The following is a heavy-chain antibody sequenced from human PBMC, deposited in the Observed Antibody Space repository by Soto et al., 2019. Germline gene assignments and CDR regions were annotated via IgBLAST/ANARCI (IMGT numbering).Heavy chain of an antibody. D-gene: IGHD4-17*01. V-gene: IGHV3-23*01. Sequence: EVQLLESGGGLVQPGGSLRLSCAASGFTFSSYAMSWVRQAPGKGLEWVSSISGSGGSTYYADSVKGRFTISRDNSKNPLYLQMNSLRAEDTAVYYCAKAIDSMTTQNNWCDPWGQGTLVTVSS. CDR2: ISGSGGST. J-gene: IGHJ5*02. CDR1: GFTFSSYA. CDR3: AKAIDSMTTQNNWCDP.